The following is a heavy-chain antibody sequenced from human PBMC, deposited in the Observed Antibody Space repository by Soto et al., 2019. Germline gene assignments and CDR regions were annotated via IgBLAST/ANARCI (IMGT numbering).Heavy chain of an antibody. CDR2: IYWDDDM. V-gene: IGHV2-5*02. J-gene: IGHJ4*02. CDR1: GFSLSTSGVG. Sequence: SGPTLVNPTQTLTLTCTFSGFSLSTSGVGVGWIRQPPGKALEWLALIYWDDDMRYSPSLKSRLTITKDTSKNQVVLTMTNMDPVDTATYYCAHSGYYDSSGYFDYWGQGTLVTVSS. CDR3: AHSGYYDSSGYFDY. D-gene: IGHD3-22*01.